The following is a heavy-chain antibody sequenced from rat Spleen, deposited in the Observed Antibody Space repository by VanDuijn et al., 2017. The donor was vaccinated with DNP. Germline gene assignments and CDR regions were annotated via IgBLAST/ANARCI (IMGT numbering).Heavy chain of an antibody. Sequence: EVQLVESGGDLVQPGRSLKLFCAASGFSISDYYMAWVRQAPTMGLEWVAYIRYDGGYTKYGDSVKGRFTISRDNAKNTLYLQMNSLRSEDMTTYYCARWNSGLFDYWGQGVMVPVSS. CDR3: ARWNSGLFDY. CDR2: IRYDGGYT. CDR1: GFSISDYY. J-gene: IGHJ2*01. V-gene: IGHV5-22*01. D-gene: IGHD4-3*01.